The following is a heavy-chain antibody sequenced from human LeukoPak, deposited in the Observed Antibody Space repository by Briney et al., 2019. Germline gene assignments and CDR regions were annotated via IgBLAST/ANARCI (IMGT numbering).Heavy chain of an antibody. J-gene: IGHJ4*02. CDR2: IYYSGST. CDR1: SGSFSGYY. V-gene: IGHV4-39*07. Sequence: KSSETLSRTCSGYSGSFSGYYWGWIRQPPGKGLEWIVSIYYSGSTYYNPSLKSRVTISVDTSKNQFSLKLSSVTAADTAVYYCARDRHWTNDWVFDYWGQGTLVTVSS. CDR3: ARDRHWTNDWVFDY. D-gene: IGHD1/OR15-1a*01.